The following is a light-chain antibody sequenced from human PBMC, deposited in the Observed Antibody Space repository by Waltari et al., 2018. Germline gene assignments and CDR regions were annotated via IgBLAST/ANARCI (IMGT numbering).Light chain of an antibody. CDR3: QQSHSVPYT. J-gene: IGKJ2*01. CDR1: QSISSY. CDR2: AAS. V-gene: IGKV1-39*01. Sequence: DIQMTQSPSSLSASVGDRVTITCRASQSISSYLNWYQQKPGIAPKLLIYAASSLQSGVPSRFSGSGSGRDFTLIISSLQPEDFASYFCQQSHSVPYTFGQETKLVIK.